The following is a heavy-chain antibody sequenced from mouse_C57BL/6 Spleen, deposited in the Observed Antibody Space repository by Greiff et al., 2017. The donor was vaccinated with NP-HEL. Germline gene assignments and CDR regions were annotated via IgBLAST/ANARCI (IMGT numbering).Heavy chain of an antibody. J-gene: IGHJ3*01. Sequence: VHVKQSGPELVKPGDSVKISCKASGYSFTGYFMNWVMQSHGKSLEWIGRINPYNGDTFYNQKFKGKATLTVDKSSSTAHMELRSLTSEDSAVYYCARSYYSNDLFAYWGQGTLVTVSA. CDR1: GYSFTGYF. CDR3: ARSYYSNDLFAY. D-gene: IGHD2-5*01. CDR2: INPYNGDT. V-gene: IGHV1-20*01.